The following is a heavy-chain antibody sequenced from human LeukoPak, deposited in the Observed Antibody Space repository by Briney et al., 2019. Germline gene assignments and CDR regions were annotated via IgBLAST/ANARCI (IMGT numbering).Heavy chain of an antibody. J-gene: IGHJ6*03. CDR3: ARTAEGYCSGGSCYYYYYYMDV. D-gene: IGHD2-15*01. CDR1: GAAISNYY. V-gene: IGHV4-59*13. Sequence: SETLSVTCSVSGAAISNYYWTWIRHPPGKSLEWIGYVDYSGSTKYDPSLKSRVSISVDTSKNQFSLKLRFVTPADTAVYYCARTAEGYCSGGSCYYYYYYMDVWGKGTTVTVSS. CDR2: VDYSGST.